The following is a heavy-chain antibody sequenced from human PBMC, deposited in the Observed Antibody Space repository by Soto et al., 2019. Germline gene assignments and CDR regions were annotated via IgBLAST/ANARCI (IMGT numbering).Heavy chain of an antibody. CDR3: AREGYYYDSSGYS. D-gene: IGHD3-22*01. Sequence: SETLSLTCTVSGGSFKSGSYSWSWIRQPPGKGLEWIGYVYHTGRTSYNPSLKSRVSISVDTSKNQFSLKLSSVTAADTAVYYCAREGYYYDSSGYSWGQGTLVTVSS. V-gene: IGHV4-61*01. CDR1: GGSFKSGSYS. CDR2: VYHTGRT. J-gene: IGHJ4*02.